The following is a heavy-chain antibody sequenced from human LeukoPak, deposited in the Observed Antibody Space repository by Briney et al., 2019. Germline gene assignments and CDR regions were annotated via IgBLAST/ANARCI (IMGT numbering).Heavy chain of an antibody. CDR2: ISSNGGST. J-gene: IGHJ4*02. Sequence: GGSLRLSCSVSGFTFSRYAMHWVRQAPGKGLEYVSAISSNGGSTYYADSVKGRFTISRDNSRYTLHLQMSSLRVEDTAVYYCVKDSSSGSYFDYWGQGTLVTVSS. D-gene: IGHD3-10*01. V-gene: IGHV3-64D*06. CDR3: VKDSSSGSYFDY. CDR1: GFTFSRYA.